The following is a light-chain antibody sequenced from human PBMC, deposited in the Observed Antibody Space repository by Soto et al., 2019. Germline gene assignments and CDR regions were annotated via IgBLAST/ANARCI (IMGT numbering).Light chain of an antibody. CDR2: EVS. Sequence: QSVLTQPASVSGSPGQSITISCTGTSSDVGGYNYVSWYQQHPGKAPKLMIYEVSNRPTGVSNRFSGSKSGNTASQTISGLQAEDEADYYCSSYTSSSTLLFGGGTMLTV. CDR1: SSDVGGYNY. V-gene: IGLV2-14*01. CDR3: SSYTSSSTLL. J-gene: IGLJ2*01.